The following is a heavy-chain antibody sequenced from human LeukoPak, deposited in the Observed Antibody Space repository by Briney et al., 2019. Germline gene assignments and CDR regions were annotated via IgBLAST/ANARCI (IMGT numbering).Heavy chain of an antibody. D-gene: IGHD6-6*01. Sequence: SETLSLTCTVSGGSISSSSYYWGWIRQPPGKGLEWIGSIYYSGSTYYNPSLKSRVTISVDTSKNQFSLKLSSVTAADTAVYYCARDHMREQLAPFDYWGQGTLVTVSS. CDR2: IYYSGST. V-gene: IGHV4-39*02. CDR3: ARDHMREQLAPFDY. J-gene: IGHJ4*02. CDR1: GGSISSSSYY.